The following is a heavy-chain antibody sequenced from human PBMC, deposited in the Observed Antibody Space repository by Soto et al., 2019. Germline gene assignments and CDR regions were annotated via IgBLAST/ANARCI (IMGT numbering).Heavy chain of an antibody. CDR2: ISYDGSNK. Sequence: PGGSLRLSCAASGFTFSSYGMHWVRQAPGKGLEWVAVISYDGSNKYYADSVKGRFTISRDNSKNTLYLQMNSLRAEDTAVYYCAKETYTASSNYYYGMDVWGQGTKVTVSS. CDR3: AKETYTASSNYYYGMDV. D-gene: IGHD1-1*01. V-gene: IGHV3-30*18. J-gene: IGHJ6*02. CDR1: GFTFSSYG.